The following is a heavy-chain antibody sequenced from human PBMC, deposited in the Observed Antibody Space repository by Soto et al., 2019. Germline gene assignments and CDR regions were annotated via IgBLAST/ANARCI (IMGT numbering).Heavy chain of an antibody. CDR3: ARDALSSLDAFDI. J-gene: IGHJ3*02. Sequence: GGSLRLSCAASGFTFSSYSMNWVRQAPGKGLEWVSSISSSSSYIYYADSVKGRFTISRDNAKNSLYLQMNSLRAEDTAVYYCARDALSSLDAFDIWGQGTMVTVSS. CDR1: GFTFSSYS. CDR2: ISSSSSYI. V-gene: IGHV3-21*01. D-gene: IGHD2-2*01.